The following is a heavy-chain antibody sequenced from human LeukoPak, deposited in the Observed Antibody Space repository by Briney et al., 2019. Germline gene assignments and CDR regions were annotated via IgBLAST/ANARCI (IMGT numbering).Heavy chain of an antibody. CDR1: GFTFNDYY. CDR2: ITSSGDTI. Sequence: GGSLRLSCTTSGFTFNDYYMSWIRQAPGKGLEWVSYITSSGDTISYADSVKGRFTISRDNAKNTLYLQMYSLRAEDTAAYYCVRDGDDYNFDYWGQGSLVTVSS. D-gene: IGHD5-24*01. J-gene: IGHJ4*02. V-gene: IGHV3-11*04. CDR3: VRDGDDYNFDY.